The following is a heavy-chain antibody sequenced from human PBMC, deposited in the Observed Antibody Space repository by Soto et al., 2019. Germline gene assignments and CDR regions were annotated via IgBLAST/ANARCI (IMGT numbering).Heavy chain of an antibody. D-gene: IGHD3-9*01. Sequence: QVQLQESGPGLVKPSETLSLTCTVSGGSISNYYWNWIRQPPGKGLEWIGNIHYDGSTKYNPSLKSRGTVSVDTSKKQFSLKLSSVTAADTAVYYGAGNYDVLTGRGDLDVWGQGTTVTVSS. CDR1: GGSISNYY. CDR2: IHYDGST. CDR3: AGNYDVLTGRGDLDV. J-gene: IGHJ6*02. V-gene: IGHV4-59*08.